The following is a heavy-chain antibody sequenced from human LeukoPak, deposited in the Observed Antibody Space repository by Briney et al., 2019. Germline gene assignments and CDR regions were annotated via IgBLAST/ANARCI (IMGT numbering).Heavy chain of an antibody. CDR1: GGSIGTFY. D-gene: IGHD4/OR15-4a*01. V-gene: IGHV4-59*01. CDR3: ARVDYGTATNWFDP. J-gene: IGHJ5*02. Sequence: PSETLSLTCTVSGGSIGTFYWSWIRQPPGKGLEWIGYVYYSETTNYNPSLKSRLSMSVDTSKNQFSLNLSSVTAADTGVYFCARVDYGTATNWFDPWGQGILVTVSS. CDR2: VYYSETT.